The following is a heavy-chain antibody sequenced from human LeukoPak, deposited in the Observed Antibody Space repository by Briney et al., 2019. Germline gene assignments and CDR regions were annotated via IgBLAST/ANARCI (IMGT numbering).Heavy chain of an antibody. D-gene: IGHD3-10*01. CDR1: GFTFSSYA. J-gene: IGHJ5*02. Sequence: GGSLRLSCAASGFTFSSYAMHWVRQAPGKGLEWVAVISYDGSNKYYADSVKGRFTISRDNSKNTLYLQMNSLRAEDTAVYYCAREGRVGHYGSGSYSPHNWFDPWGQGTLVTVSS. CDR3: AREGRVGHYGSGSYSPHNWFDP. CDR2: ISYDGSNK. V-gene: IGHV3-30*04.